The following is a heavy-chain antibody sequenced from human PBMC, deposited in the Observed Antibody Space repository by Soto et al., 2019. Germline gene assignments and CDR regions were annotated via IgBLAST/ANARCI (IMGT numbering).Heavy chain of an antibody. D-gene: IGHD4-17*01. CDR3: TKRRSYGDFNY. CDR1: GFSLSTTGVG. V-gene: IGHV2-5*02. Sequence: SGPTLVNPTQTLTLTCTFSGFSLSTTGVGVGWVRQPPGKALEWLALFYWDDDQHYSPSLKSRLTITKDTSKNQVVLSMTNMDPVDTATYYCTKRRSYGDFNYWGQGILVTVSS. CDR2: FYWDDDQ. J-gene: IGHJ4*02.